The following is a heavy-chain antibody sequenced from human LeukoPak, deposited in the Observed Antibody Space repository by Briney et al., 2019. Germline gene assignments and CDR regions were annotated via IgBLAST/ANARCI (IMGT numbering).Heavy chain of an antibody. CDR3: ATRLTGTPRAFDY. J-gene: IGHJ4*02. D-gene: IGHD1-20*01. CDR2: ITSSSSTI. CDR1: GFTFSSYS. Sequence: PGGSLRLSCAASGFTFSSYSMNWVRQAPGKGLEWVSYITSSSSTIYYADSVKGRFTISRDNAKNSLYLQMNSLRAEDTAVYYCATRLTGTPRAFDYWGQGTLVTVSS. V-gene: IGHV3-48*04.